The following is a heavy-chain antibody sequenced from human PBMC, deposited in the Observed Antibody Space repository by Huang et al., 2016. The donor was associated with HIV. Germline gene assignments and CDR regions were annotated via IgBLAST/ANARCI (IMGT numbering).Heavy chain of an antibody. J-gene: IGHJ3*01. CDR3: AKRGGAWGSPYAFDL. CDR1: GGSFNNFG. Sequence: QVQLVQSGAEVRKPGSSVKVSCRASGGSFNNFGINWVRQAPGQGLEWMGGIIQRLGTRKDAQRFQGRVTITADETTGVVYMELSSLRSDDTAVYFCAKRGGAWGSPYAFDLWGPGTVVTVSS. V-gene: IGHV1-69*13. D-gene: IGHD3-16*01. CDR2: IIQRLGTR.